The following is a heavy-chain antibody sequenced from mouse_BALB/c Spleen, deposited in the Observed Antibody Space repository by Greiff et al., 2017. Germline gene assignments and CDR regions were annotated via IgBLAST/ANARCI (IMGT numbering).Heavy chain of an antibody. V-gene: IGHV5-9-4*01. Sequence: EVMLVESGGGLVKPGGSLKLSCAASGFTFSDYYMYWVRQSPEKRLEWVAEISSGGSYTYYPDTVTGRFTISRDNAKNTLYLEMSSLRSEDTAMYYCARAPDYYGSSPYCYFDVWGAGTTVTVSS. D-gene: IGHD1-1*01. CDR3: ARAPDYYGSSPYCYFDV. CDR1: GFTFSDYY. J-gene: IGHJ1*01. CDR2: ISSGGSYT.